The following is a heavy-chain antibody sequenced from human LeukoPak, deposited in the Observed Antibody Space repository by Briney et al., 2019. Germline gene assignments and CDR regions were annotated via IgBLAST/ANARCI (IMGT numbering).Heavy chain of an antibody. CDR1: GGSISSYY. Sequence: SETLSLTCSVSGGSISSYYWSWIRQPPGKGLEWIGYIHYIGSSNYNPSLKSRVAISVDTSKNQFSLKLSSVTAADTAVYYCARRKWLLRLCAFDIWGQGTMVTVSS. D-gene: IGHD3-22*01. CDR2: IHYIGSS. V-gene: IGHV4-59*08. CDR3: ARRKWLLRLCAFDI. J-gene: IGHJ3*02.